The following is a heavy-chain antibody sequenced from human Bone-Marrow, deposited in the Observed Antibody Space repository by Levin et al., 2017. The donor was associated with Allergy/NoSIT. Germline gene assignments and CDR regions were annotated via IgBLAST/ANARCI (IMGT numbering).Heavy chain of an antibody. Sequence: KPSETLSLTCSVSGGSISGSGGYYWGWIRQSPGKGLEWIANVYYNGVVYQNPSLKSRLAMSVDTSTNQFSLQMTSVNGADTAVYYCVRRVIGVTRKGQPFFDSWGQGILVTVSS. V-gene: IGHV4-39*01. CDR3: VRRVIGVTRKGQPFFDS. CDR2: VYYNGVV. D-gene: IGHD2-21*02. CDR1: GGSISGSGGYY. J-gene: IGHJ4*02.